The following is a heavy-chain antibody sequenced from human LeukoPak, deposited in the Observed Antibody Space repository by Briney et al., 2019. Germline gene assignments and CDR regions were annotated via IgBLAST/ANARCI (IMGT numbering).Heavy chain of an antibody. D-gene: IGHD3-10*01. CDR2: IYYSGST. Sequence: SETLSLTCTVSGGSISSYYWSWIRQPPGKGLEWIGYIYYSGSTNYNPSLKSRVTISVDTSKNQFPLKLSSVTAADTAVYYCARLPITLVRGVINAFDIWGQGTMVTVSS. CDR3: ARLPITLVRGVINAFDI. J-gene: IGHJ3*02. V-gene: IGHV4-59*08. CDR1: GGSISSYY.